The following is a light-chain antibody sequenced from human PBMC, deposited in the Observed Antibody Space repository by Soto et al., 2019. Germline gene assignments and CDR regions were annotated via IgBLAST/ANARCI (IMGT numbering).Light chain of an antibody. J-gene: IGLJ2*01. CDR2: EVS. V-gene: IGLV2-14*01. Sequence: QSALTQPASVSGSPGQSITISCTGTSSDVGGYNYVSWYQQHPGKAPKLMIYEVSNRPSGVSSRFSGSKSGTSATLDITGLQAGDEADYYCGTWDSSLSVGLFGGGTQLTVL. CDR3: GTWDSSLSVGL. CDR1: SSDVGGYNY.